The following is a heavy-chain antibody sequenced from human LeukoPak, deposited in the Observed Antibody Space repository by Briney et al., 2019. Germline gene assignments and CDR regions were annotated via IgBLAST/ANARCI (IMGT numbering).Heavy chain of an antibody. V-gene: IGHV3-11*01. CDR1: GFTFSNYY. CDR2: ISSSDSTM. Sequence: PGGSLRLSCAASGFTFSNYYMSWLRQAPGKGLEWVSYISSSDSTMYYADSVKGRFTISRDNAKNSLYLQMNSLRAKDTAVYYCARAVEKSLDYWGQGTLVTVSS. CDR3: ARAVEKSLDY. J-gene: IGHJ4*02.